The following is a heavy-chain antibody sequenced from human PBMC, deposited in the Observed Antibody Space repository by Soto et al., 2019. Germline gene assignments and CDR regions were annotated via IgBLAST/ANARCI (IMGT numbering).Heavy chain of an antibody. J-gene: IGHJ6*03. D-gene: IGHD6-13*01. CDR3: ARFVQQQLVRYYYYYMDV. Sequence: GGSLRLSCAASGFTFSSYSMNWVRQAPGKGLEWVSYISSSSSTIYYADSVKGRFTISSDNAKNSQYLQMNSLRAEDTAVYYCARFVQQQLVRYYYYYMDVWGKGTTVTVSS. CDR2: ISSSSSTI. CDR1: GFTFSSYS. V-gene: IGHV3-48*01.